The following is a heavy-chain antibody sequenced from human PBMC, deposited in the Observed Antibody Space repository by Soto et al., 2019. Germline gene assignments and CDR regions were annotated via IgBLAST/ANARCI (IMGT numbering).Heavy chain of an antibody. CDR3: VRDGTKTLRDWFDP. V-gene: IGHV4-4*07. J-gene: IGHJ5*02. D-gene: IGHD1-1*01. Sequence: SETPSLTCNVSWSSISGFDWSWIRKSAGKGLEWIGRIYSTGTTDYSPSLKSRVMMSVDTSKKQFSLKLRSVTAADTAVYYCVRDGTKTLRDWFDPWGQG. CDR1: WSSISGFD. CDR2: IYSTGTT.